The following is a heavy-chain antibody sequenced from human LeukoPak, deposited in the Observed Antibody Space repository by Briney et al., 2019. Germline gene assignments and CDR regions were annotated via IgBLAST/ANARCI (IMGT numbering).Heavy chain of an antibody. J-gene: IGHJ4*02. CDR3: ARVPHYDILTGYFIDY. CDR1: GYTFTGYY. V-gene: IGHV1-2*02. CDR2: INPNSGGT. D-gene: IGHD3-9*01. Sequence: ASVKVSCKASGYTFTGYYMHWVRQAPGQGLEWMGWINPNSGGTNYAQKFQGRVTMTRDTSISTAYMELSRLRSDDTAVYYCARVPHYDILTGYFIDYWGQGTLVTVSS.